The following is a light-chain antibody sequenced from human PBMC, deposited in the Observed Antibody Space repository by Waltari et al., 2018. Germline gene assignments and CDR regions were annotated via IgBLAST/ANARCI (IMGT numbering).Light chain of an antibody. CDR2: DVS. CDR1: NGDVVGYYY. Sequence: QSALTQPASVSGSPGQSITISCTGINGDVVGYYYVSWYQQYPGKAPKLLIYDVSHRPSGVSSRFSASKSGNTASLTISGLQTEDEADYYCTSYRSTNTRVIFGGGTKLAVL. J-gene: IGLJ2*01. V-gene: IGLV2-14*03. CDR3: TSYRSTNTRVI.